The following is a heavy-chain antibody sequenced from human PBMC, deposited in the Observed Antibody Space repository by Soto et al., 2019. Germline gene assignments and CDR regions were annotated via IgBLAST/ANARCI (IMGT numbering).Heavy chain of an antibody. D-gene: IGHD3-16*01. CDR2: ITSDESRQ. V-gene: IGHV3-30*18. CDR1: GFTFSIFG. J-gene: IGHJ4*02. Sequence: PGGSLRLSCAASGFTFSIFGLHWVRQAPGKGLEWVALITSDESRQFYGDSMKGRFTISRDNSKNTLYLQMTNVRAEDTAVYYCAKGGSFDLWGQGTLVTVS. CDR3: AKGGSFDL.